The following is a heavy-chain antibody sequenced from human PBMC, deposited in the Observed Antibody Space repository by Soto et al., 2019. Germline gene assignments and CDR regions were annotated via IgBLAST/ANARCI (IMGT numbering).Heavy chain of an antibody. J-gene: IGHJ3*01. V-gene: IGHV4-59*11. CDR3: PRVGSINLHDFVR. CDR2: IYASGST. D-gene: IGHD3-3*01. Sequence: SETLSLTCTVSVGSLSSHFWSWLRLPPGKRLEWIGYIYASGSTYYNPSLKSRVSISVDTSKNQFSLKVNSVTAADTAVYCWPRVGSINLHDFVRWGLGQMV. CDR1: VGSLSSHF.